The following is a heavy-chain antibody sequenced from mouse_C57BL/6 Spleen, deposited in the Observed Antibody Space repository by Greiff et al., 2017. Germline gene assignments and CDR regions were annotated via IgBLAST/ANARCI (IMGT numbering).Heavy chain of an antibody. CDR1: GFTFSSYA. Sequence: DVKLVESGGGLVKPGGSLKLSCAASGFTFSSYAMSWVRQTPEKRLEWVATISDGGSYTYYPDNVKGRFTISRDNAKNNLYLQMSHLKSEDTAMYYCAREGQLRPSFDYWGQGTTLTVSS. J-gene: IGHJ2*01. CDR3: AREGQLRPSFDY. V-gene: IGHV5-4*01. D-gene: IGHD3-2*02. CDR2: ISDGGSYT.